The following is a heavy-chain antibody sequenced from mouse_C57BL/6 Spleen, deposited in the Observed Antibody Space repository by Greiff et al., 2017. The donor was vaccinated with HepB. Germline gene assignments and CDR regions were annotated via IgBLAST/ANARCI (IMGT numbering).Heavy chain of an antibody. D-gene: IGHD2-1*01. CDR2: IDPNSGGT. CDR3: ANGNLTLYYYAMDY. V-gene: IGHV1-72*01. J-gene: IGHJ4*01. Sequence: VQLQQPGAELVKPGASVKLSCKASGYTFTSYWMHWVKQRPGRGLEWIGRIDPNSGGTKYNEKFKSKATLTVDKPSSTAYMQLSSLTSEDSAVDYCANGNLTLYYYAMDYWGQGTSVTVSS. CDR1: GYTFTSYW.